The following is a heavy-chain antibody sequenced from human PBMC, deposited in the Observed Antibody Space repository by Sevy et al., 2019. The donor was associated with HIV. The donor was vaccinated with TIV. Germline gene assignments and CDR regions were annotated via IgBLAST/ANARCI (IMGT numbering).Heavy chain of an antibody. CDR2: ISSSSSTI. CDR1: GFTFSSYS. J-gene: IGHJ4*02. D-gene: IGHD2-2*01. Sequence: GGSLRLSCAASGFTFSSYSMNWVRQAPGKGLEWVSYISSSSSTIYYADSVKGRFTISRDNAKNSLYPQMNSLRDEDTAVYYCASYLGYCSSTSCPYYDSSGYYPADYWGQGTLVTVSS. V-gene: IGHV3-48*02. CDR3: ASYLGYCSSTSCPYYDSSGYYPADY.